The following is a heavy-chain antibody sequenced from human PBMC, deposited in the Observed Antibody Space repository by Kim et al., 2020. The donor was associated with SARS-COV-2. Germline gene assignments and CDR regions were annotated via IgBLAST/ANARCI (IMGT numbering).Heavy chain of an antibody. J-gene: IGHJ4*02. CDR1: GGTFSSYA. D-gene: IGHD1-1*01. V-gene: IGHV1-69*04. CDR2: IIPILGIA. CDR3: ARGHVVERREGFDY. Sequence: SVKVSCKASGGTFSSYAISWVRQAPGQGLEWMGRIIPILGIANYAQKFQGRVTITADKSTSTAYMELSSLRSEDTAVYYCARGHVVERREGFDYWGQGTLVTVSS.